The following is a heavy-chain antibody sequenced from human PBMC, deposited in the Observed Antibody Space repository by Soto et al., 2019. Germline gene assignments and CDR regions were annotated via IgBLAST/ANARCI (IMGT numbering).Heavy chain of an antibody. J-gene: IGHJ4*02. CDR3: TRGGDPYKTGH. CDR1: GGSISSGDYY. V-gene: IGHV4-30-4*02. CDR2: IYYSGST. D-gene: IGHD2-21*01. Sequence: PSETLSLTCTVSGGSISSGDYYWSWIRQPPGKGLEWIGYIYYSGSTYYNQSLKSRVTISVDTSKNQFSLKLTFLNTADTAIYYCTRGGDPYKTGHWGQGTLVTVSS.